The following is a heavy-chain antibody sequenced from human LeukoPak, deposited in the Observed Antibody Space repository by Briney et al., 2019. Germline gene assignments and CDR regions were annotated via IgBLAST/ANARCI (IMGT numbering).Heavy chain of an antibody. CDR1: GGSISSGDYY. V-gene: IGHV4-30-4*01. J-gene: IGHJ4*02. CDR3: ATRNTEREYYFDY. CDR2: IYYSGST. Sequence: SETLSLTCTVSGGSISSGDYYWSWIRQPPGKGLEWIGYIYYSGSTYHNPSLKSRVTISVDTSKNQFSLKLSSVTAADTAVYYCATRNTEREYYFDYWGQGTLVTVSS. D-gene: IGHD3-10*01.